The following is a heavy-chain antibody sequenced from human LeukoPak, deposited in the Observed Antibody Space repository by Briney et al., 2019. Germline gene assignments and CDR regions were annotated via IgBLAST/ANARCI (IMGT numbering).Heavy chain of an antibody. V-gene: IGHV3-30-3*01. CDR2: ISYDGSNK. Sequence: SGGSLRLSCAASGFTFSSYAMYWVRQAPGKGLEWVAVISYDGSNKYYADSVKGRFTISRDNSKNTLFLQMNSLRAEDTAVYYCASGNSQFDYWGQGALVTVSS. CDR1: GFTFSSYA. J-gene: IGHJ4*02. D-gene: IGHD4-23*01. CDR3: ASGNSQFDY.